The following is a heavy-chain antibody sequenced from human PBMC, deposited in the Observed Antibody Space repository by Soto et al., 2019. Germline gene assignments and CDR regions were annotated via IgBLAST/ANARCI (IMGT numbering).Heavy chain of an antibody. CDR1: GGSISSYY. D-gene: IGHD3-3*02. CDR2: INHSGST. J-gene: IGHJ5*02. V-gene: IGHV4-34*01. CDR3: ASPKIAFYNWFDP. Sequence: SETLSLTCTVSGGSISSYYWSWIRQPPGKGLEWIGEINHSGSTNYNPSLKSRVTISVDTSKNQFSLKLSSVTAADTAVYYCASPKIAFYNWFDPWGQGTLVTVSS.